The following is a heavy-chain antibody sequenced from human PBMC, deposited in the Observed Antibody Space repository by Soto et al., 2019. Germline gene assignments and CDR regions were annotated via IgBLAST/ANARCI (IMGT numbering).Heavy chain of an antibody. Sequence: QVQLQESGPGLVKPSQTLSLTCTVSGGSISNGTYSRSWIRQHPGKGLEWLGHIFSSGSTSSNPCLEGRLTISVDTYKNQFSLRRNSVTAADTAVYYCARYIVFVGRRSWFDPWGQGTLVTLSS. V-gene: IGHV4-31*03. J-gene: IGHJ5*02. CDR1: GGSISNGTYS. D-gene: IGHD3-16*01. CDR2: IFSSGST. CDR3: ARYIVFVGRRSWFDP.